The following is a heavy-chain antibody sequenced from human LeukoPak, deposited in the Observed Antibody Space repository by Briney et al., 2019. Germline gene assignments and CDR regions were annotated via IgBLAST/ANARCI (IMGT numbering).Heavy chain of an antibody. CDR2: IYYSGST. Sequence: SETLSLTCTVSGGSISSYYWSWIRQPPGKGLEWIGYIYYSGSTYYNPSLKSRVTISVDTSKNQFSLKLSSVTAADTAVYYRARGPNSGLDYDSPYYYGMDVWGQGTTVTASS. J-gene: IGHJ6*02. CDR3: ARGPNSGLDYDSPYYYGMDV. CDR1: GGSISSYY. V-gene: IGHV4-59*08. D-gene: IGHD3-22*01.